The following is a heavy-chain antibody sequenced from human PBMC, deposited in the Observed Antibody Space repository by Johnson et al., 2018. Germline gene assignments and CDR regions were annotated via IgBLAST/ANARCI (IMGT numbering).Heavy chain of an antibody. CDR1: GFVFSGFA. J-gene: IGHJ6*02. V-gene: IGHV3-33*01. CDR3: AREGNGDHGMDV. CDR2: IWYDGRQK. Sequence: QLVESGGGVVQPGXSLRLSCAASGFVFSGFAMHWVRPPPGKGLEWVAIIWYDGRQKYYADFVKGRLTISRDNSKNIVYLEMSSLRVDDTAVYFCAREGNGDHGMDVWGQGTTVSVSS. D-gene: IGHD4-17*01.